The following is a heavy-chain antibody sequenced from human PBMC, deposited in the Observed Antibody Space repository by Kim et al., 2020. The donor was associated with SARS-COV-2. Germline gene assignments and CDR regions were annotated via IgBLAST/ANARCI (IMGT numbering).Heavy chain of an antibody. D-gene: IGHD6-13*01. CDR1: GFTFSDYY. Sequence: GGSLRLSCAASGFTFSDYYMSWIRQAPGKGLEWVSYISSSGRTIYYADSVKGRFTISRDNAKNSLYLQMDSLRAEDTAVYYCARDAVSSSWYGTGPHYYYGMDVWGQGTTVTVSS. CDR3: ARDAVSSSWYGTGPHYYYGMDV. J-gene: IGHJ6*02. CDR2: ISSSGRTI. V-gene: IGHV3-11*04.